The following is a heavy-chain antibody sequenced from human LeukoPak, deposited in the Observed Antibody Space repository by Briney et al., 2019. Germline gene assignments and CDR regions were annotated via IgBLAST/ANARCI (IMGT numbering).Heavy chain of an antibody. CDR2: ISSSGSTI. CDR3: AREYSSSPLFDY. D-gene: IGHD6-13*01. V-gene: IGHV3-48*03. J-gene: IGHJ4*02. Sequence: GGSLRLSCAASGFTFSSFEMNWVRQPPGKGLEWVSYISSSGSTIYYADSVEGRFTISRDNAKNSLCLQMNSLRAEDTAVYYCAREYSSSPLFDYWGQGTLVTVSS. CDR1: GFTFSSFE.